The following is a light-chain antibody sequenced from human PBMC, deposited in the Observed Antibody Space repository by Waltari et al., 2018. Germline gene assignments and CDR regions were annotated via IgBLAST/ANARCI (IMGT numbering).Light chain of an antibody. J-gene: IGKJ5*01. CDR3: QQYLQWPPAIT. CDR2: GSS. CDR1: QNIDTS. V-gene: IGKV3-15*01. Sequence: ILLTQSPATLSVSPGERATLSCRASQNIDTSLAWYQHNPGQAPRLLIYGSSTRAADIPARFSGSGFGTDFSLTINSLQSEDFAVYYCQQYLQWPPAITFGPGTRLDFK.